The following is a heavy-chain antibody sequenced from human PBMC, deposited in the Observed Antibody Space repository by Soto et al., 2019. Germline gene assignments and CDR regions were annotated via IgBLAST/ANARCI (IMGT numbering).Heavy chain of an antibody. CDR1: GFTFSYYG. V-gene: IGHV3-7*05. CDR3: VRGRTGMDV. Sequence: EVQLVESGGGLVQPGGSLRLSCAASGFTFSYYGMSWVRQAPGKGLEWVANIKKDGSEKYYVDSVKGRFTISRDNANNSMYLQMSSLRDGDTAVYFCVRGRTGMDVWGQGTTVTVSS. CDR2: IKKDGSEK. J-gene: IGHJ6*01.